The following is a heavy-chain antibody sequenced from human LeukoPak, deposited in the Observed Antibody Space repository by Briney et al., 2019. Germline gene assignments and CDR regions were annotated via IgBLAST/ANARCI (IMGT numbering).Heavy chain of an antibody. D-gene: IGHD4-23*01. CDR3: ARDLHGGNSFTSDCYFDL. CDR1: GGSISISNSNW. CDR2: SSHSGST. Sequence: SETLSLTCAVSGGSISISNSNWWSWVRQPPGKGLEWIGVSSHSGSTNYNPSLKSRVTISVDKSKNQFSLKLSSVTAADTAVYYCARDLHGGNSFTSDCYFDLWGRGTLVPVSS. J-gene: IGHJ2*01. V-gene: IGHV4-4*02.